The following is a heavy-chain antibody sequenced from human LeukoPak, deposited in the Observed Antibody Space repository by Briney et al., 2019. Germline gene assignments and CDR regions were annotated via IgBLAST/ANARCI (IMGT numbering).Heavy chain of an antibody. V-gene: IGHV3-21*04. CDR2: ISSSSSYI. Sequence: PGGSLRLSCAASGFTFSSYSMNWVRQAPGKGLEWVSSISSSSSYIYYADSVKGRFTISRDNAKNSLYLQMNSLRAEDTALYYCAKGGTPYYYGSGSYYESGNYNWFDPWGQGTLVTVSS. D-gene: IGHD3-10*01. CDR3: AKGGTPYYYGSGSYYESGNYNWFDP. CDR1: GFTFSSYS. J-gene: IGHJ5*02.